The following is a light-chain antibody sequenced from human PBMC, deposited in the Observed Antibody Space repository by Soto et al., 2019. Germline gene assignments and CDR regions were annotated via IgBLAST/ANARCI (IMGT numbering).Light chain of an antibody. V-gene: IGLV2-14*03. CDR3: GSYTDRTALV. CDR1: SSDVVYAY. Sequence: QSALTQPASVSGSPGQSITISCTGSSSDVVYAYVSWYQQHPGKAPKLIIYGVSRRPSGVSDRFSGLKSDKTASLIISGLQPDDEADYYCGSYTDRTALVFGGGTKLTVL. CDR2: GVS. J-gene: IGLJ2*01.